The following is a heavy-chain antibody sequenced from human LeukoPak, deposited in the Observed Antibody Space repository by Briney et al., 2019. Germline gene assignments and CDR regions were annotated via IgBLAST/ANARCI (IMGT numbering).Heavy chain of an antibody. CDR1: GFTFSSYA. CDR3: ARPYCSSTSCFDY. Sequence: GGSLRLSCAASGFTFSSYAMHWVRQAPGKGLEWVAVISYDGSNKYYADSVKGRFTISRDNSKSTLYLQMNSLRAEDTAVYYCARPYCSSTSCFDYWGQGTLVTVSS. CDR2: ISYDGSNK. D-gene: IGHD2-2*01. V-gene: IGHV3-30-3*01. J-gene: IGHJ4*02.